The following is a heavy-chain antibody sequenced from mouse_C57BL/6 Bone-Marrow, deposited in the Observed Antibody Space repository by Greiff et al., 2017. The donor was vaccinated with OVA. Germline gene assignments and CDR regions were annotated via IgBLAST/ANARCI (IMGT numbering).Heavy chain of an antibody. CDR1: GYTFTSYW. J-gene: IGHJ4*01. CDR2: INPSNGGT. CDR3: ARKRDMDY. V-gene: IGHV1-53*01. Sequence: QVQLQQSGTELVKPGASVKLSCTASGYTFTSYWMHWVKQRPGQGLEWIGNINPSNGGTNYNEKFKGKATLTVDKSSSPAYLQLSSVTYEDTAVYYCARKRDMDYWGQGTSVTVSS.